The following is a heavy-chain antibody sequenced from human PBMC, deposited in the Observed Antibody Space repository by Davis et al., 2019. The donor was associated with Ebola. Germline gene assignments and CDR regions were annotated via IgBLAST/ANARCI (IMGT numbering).Heavy chain of an antibody. V-gene: IGHV1-18*01. CDR2: ISASNGDT. CDR3: ARDWIGANGFDY. CDR1: GGTFSSYT. J-gene: IGHJ4*02. D-gene: IGHD4/OR15-4a*01. Sequence: ASVKVSCKASGGTFSSYTITWVRQAPGQGLEWVGWISASNGDTNYVQKFQGRVTMTTDTSTSTVYMELRRLRSDDTAIYYCARDWIGANGFDYWGQGTLVSVSS.